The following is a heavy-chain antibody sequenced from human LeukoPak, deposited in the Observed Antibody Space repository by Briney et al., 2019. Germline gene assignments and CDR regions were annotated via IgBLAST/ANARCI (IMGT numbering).Heavy chain of an antibody. Sequence: SETLSLTCTVSGGSISSYYWSWIRQPPGKGLEWIGYIYYSGSTNYNPSLKSRVTISVDTSKNQFSRKLSSVTAADTAVYYCARGMVAAATWGQGTLVTVSS. J-gene: IGHJ4*02. V-gene: IGHV4-59*01. D-gene: IGHD2-15*01. CDR3: ARGMVAAAT. CDR1: GGSISSYY. CDR2: IYYSGST.